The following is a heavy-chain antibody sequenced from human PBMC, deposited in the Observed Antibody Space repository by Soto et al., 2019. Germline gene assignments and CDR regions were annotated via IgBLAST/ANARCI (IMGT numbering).Heavy chain of an antibody. CDR1: GSTFRGYY. V-gene: IGHV1-2*02. Sequence: QVQLVQSGAEVKKPGASVKVSCKTDGSTFRGYYVHWVRQAPGQGLEWVGLINFNGGDTMSAQTLKGRVTMSRGTSISTAYMELYRQTFDDAAVYYCARRLWPCALDVWGQGSMVTVSS. J-gene: IGHJ3*01. CDR2: INFNGGDT. D-gene: IGHD3-16*01. CDR3: ARRLWPCALDV.